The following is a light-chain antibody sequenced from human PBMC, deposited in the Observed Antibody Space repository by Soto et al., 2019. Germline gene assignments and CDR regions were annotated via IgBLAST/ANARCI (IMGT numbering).Light chain of an antibody. CDR3: SSYTTTDTYV. Sequence: QSALTQPASVSGSPGQSITISCTGTGSDVGGYNYVSWSQQHPGKAPKLIIYEVSNRPSGVSNRFSGSKSGNTASLTISGLQAEDEADYYCSSYTTTDTYVFGTGTKLTVL. V-gene: IGLV2-14*01. J-gene: IGLJ1*01. CDR1: GSDVGGYNY. CDR2: EVS.